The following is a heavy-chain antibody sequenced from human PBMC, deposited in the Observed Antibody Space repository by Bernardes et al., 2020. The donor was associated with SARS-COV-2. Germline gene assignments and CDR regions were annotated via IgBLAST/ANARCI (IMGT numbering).Heavy chain of an antibody. CDR2: IKEDGSRT. J-gene: IGHJ6*02. D-gene: IGHD3-16*01. V-gene: IGHV3-7*03. Sequence: GGSLRLSCVASGFTFTEWWVTWARQAPGKGLEWLANIKEDGSRTYYADSVKGRFTISRDNARNSLYLQMNSLTAEDTAVYYCARESYYRMDVWGQGTTVTASS. CDR3: ARESYYRMDV. CDR1: GFTFTEWW.